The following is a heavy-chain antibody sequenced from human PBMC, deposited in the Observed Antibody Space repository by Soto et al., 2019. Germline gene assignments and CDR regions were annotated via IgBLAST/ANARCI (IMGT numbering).Heavy chain of an antibody. J-gene: IGHJ6*02. Sequence: SVKVSCKASGGTFSSYAISWVRQAPGQGLEWMGGIIPIFGTANYAQKFQGRVTITADESTSTAYMELSSLRSEDTAVYYCASVFRTGTTSYYYYYGMDVWGQGTTVTVSS. CDR1: GGTFSSYA. CDR3: ASVFRTGTTSYYYYYGMDV. V-gene: IGHV1-69*13. D-gene: IGHD1-1*01. CDR2: IIPIFGTA.